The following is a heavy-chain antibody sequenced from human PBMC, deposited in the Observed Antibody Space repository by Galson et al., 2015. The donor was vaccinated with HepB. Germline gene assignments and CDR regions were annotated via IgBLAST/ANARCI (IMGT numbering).Heavy chain of an antibody. J-gene: IGHJ5*02. CDR2: IYYSEST. V-gene: IGHV4-59*01. D-gene: IGHD3-22*01. Sequence: LSLTCTVSGGPISTYYWSWIRQPPGKGLEWIGYIYYSESTHSNSSLGSRVTISVDTSKNQLSLKMSSVTAADTAMYYCARVESSAFYYGRWFDPWGQGILVTVSS. CDR1: GGPISTYY. CDR3: ARVESSAFYYGRWFDP.